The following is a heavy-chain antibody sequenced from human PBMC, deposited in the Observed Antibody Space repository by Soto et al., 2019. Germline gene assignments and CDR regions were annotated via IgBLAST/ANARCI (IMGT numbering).Heavy chain of an antibody. J-gene: IGHJ3*02. CDR3: AKELMTTEGDAFDI. D-gene: IGHD4-17*01. CDR1: GFEYSSDA. Sequence: GGSLTLSCAASGFEYSSDAMSRERQAPGKGLEWVSAISGSGGSTYYADSVKGRFTISRDNSKNTLYLQMNSLRAEDTAVYYCAKELMTTEGDAFDIWGQGTMVTVSS. CDR2: ISGSGGST. V-gene: IGHV3-23*01.